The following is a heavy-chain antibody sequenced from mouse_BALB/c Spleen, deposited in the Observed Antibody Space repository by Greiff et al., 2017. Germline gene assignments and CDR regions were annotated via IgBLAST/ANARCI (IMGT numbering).Heavy chain of an antibody. V-gene: IGHV3-2*02. CDR1: GYSITSDYA. D-gene: IGHD2-10*02. Sequence: VQLKESGPGLVKPSQSLSLTCTVTGYSITSDYAWNWIRQFPGNKLEWMGYISYSGSTSYNPSLKSRISITRDTSKNQFFLQLNSVTTEDTATYYCARNEYDPFAYWGQGTLVTVSA. J-gene: IGHJ3*01. CDR3: ARNEYDPFAY. CDR2: ISYSGST.